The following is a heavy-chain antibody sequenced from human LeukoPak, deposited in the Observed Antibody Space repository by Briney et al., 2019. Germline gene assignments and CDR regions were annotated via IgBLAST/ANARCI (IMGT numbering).Heavy chain of an antibody. J-gene: IGHJ4*02. Sequence: PGGSLTLSCAASGFTFSSYEMNWVRQAPGEGLEWVSYISSSGRMIHYADSVKGRFTISRDNAKNTLYLQMNSLRADDTADYYCARVDSYGPTFDYWGQGTLVTVSS. V-gene: IGHV3-48*03. CDR2: ISSSGRMI. CDR3: ARVDSYGPTFDY. CDR1: GFTFSSYE. D-gene: IGHD5-18*01.